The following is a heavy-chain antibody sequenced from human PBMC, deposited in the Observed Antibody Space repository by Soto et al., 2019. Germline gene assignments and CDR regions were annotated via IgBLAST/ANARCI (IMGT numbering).Heavy chain of an antibody. D-gene: IGHD4-17*01. CDR2: ISYDGSNK. CDR1: GFTFSSYA. CDR3: ARDMAESNYGDATVHYYYGMDV. V-gene: IGHV3-30-3*01. Sequence: SLRLSCAASGFTFSSYAMHWVRQAPGKGLEWVAVISYDGSNKYYVDSVKGRFTISRDNSKNTLYLQMNSLRAEDTAVYYCARDMAESNYGDATVHYYYGMDVWGQGTTVTVSS. J-gene: IGHJ6*02.